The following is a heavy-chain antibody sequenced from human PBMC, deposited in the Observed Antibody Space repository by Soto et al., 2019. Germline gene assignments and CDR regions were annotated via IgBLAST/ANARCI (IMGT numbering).Heavy chain of an antibody. J-gene: IGHJ4*02. CDR3: ARAVKRGYSYGSGIRPFDALFDY. Sequence: ASVKVSCKASGYTFTSYYMHWVRQAPGQGLEWMGIINPSGGSTSYARKFQGRVTMTRDTSTSTVYMELSSLRSEDTAVYYCARAVKRGYSYGSGIRPFDALFDYWGQGTLVTVSS. CDR1: GYTFTSYY. CDR2: INPSGGST. D-gene: IGHD5-18*01. V-gene: IGHV1-46*01.